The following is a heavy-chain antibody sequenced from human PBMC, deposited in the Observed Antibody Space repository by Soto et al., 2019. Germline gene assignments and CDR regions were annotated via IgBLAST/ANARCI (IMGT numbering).Heavy chain of an antibody. D-gene: IGHD2-2*01. J-gene: IGHJ6*03. CDR2: IKSKTDGGTT. Sequence: GGSLRLSCAASGFTFSNAWMSWVRQAPGKGLEWVGRIKSKTDGGTTDYAAPVKGRFTISRDDSKNTLYLQMNSLKTEDTAVYYCTTLGYCSSTSCDPWAPYYYYYMDVWGKGTTVTVSS. V-gene: IGHV3-15*01. CDR1: GFTFSNAW. CDR3: TTLGYCSSTSCDPWAPYYYYYMDV.